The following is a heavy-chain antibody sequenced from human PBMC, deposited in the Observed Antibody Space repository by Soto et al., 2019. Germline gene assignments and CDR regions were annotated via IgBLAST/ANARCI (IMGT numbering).Heavy chain of an antibody. Sequence: QVQLVESGGGVVQPGRSLRLSCAASGFTFSSYGMHWVRQAPGKGLEWVAVIWYDGSNKYYADSVKGRFTISRDNSKNTLYLQMTSLRAEDTAVYYCARDHSSGCIDYWGQGTLVTVSS. CDR3: ARDHSSGCIDY. CDR1: GFTFSSYG. CDR2: IWYDGSNK. J-gene: IGHJ4*02. V-gene: IGHV3-33*01. D-gene: IGHD6-19*01.